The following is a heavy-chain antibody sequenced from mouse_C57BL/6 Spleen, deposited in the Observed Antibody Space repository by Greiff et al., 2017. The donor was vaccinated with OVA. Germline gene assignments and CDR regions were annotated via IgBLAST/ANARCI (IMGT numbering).Heavy chain of an antibody. J-gene: IGHJ4*01. V-gene: IGHV1-82*01. CDR2: IYPGDGDT. CDR3: ARDSGYPYYYAMDY. Sequence: QESGPELVKPGASVKISCKASGYAFSSSWMNWVKQRPGKGLEWIGRIYPGDGDTNYNGKFKGKATLTADKSSSTAYMQLSSLTSEDSAVYFCARDSGYPYYYAMDYWGQGTSVTVSS. D-gene: IGHD3-2*02. CDR1: GYAFSSSW.